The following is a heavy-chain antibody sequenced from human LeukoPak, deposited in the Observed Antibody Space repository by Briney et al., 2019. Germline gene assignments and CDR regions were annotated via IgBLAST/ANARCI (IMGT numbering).Heavy chain of an antibody. CDR3: AKAGGSWLLKRGFDY. D-gene: IGHD6-13*01. J-gene: IGHJ4*02. Sequence: GGSLRLSCAAPGFTFSSYAMSWVRQAPGKGLEWVSAISGSVGSTYYADSVKGRFTISRDNSKNTLYLQMNSLRAEDTAVYYCAKAGGSWLLKRGFDYWGQGTLVTVSS. CDR1: GFTFSSYA. CDR2: ISGSVGST. V-gene: IGHV3-23*01.